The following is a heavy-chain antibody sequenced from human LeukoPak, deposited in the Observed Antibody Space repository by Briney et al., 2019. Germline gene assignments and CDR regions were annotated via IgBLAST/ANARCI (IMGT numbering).Heavy chain of an antibody. Sequence: GGSLRLSCAASGFTFSSYAMSWVRQAPGKGLEWVSAISGSGGSTYYADSVKGRFTISRDNPKNTLYLQMNSLRAEDTAVYYCASLVVVAATQPSPDYWGQGTLVTVSS. CDR3: ASLVVVAATQPSPDY. D-gene: IGHD2-15*01. CDR1: GFTFSSYA. CDR2: ISGSGGST. J-gene: IGHJ4*02. V-gene: IGHV3-23*01.